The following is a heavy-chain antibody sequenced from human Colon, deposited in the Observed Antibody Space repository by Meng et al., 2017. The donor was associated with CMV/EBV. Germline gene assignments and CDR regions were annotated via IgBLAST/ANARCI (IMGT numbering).Heavy chain of an antibody. Sequence: YTFASYGIAWVRQAPGQGLEWMGWISAYNGDTNYAQSLQGRVTMTTDTSTNTAYMELRSLTSGDTAVYYCAREFYYYVWGNWRYGIDYWGQGTLVTVSS. D-gene: IGHD3-16*01. CDR3: AREFYYYVWGNWRYGIDY. CDR2: ISAYNGDT. V-gene: IGHV1-18*01. CDR1: YTFASYG. J-gene: IGHJ4*02.